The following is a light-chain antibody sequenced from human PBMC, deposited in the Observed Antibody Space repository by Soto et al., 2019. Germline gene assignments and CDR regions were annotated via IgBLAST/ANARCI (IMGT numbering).Light chain of an antibody. V-gene: IGLV2-23*02. Sequence: QSVLTQPASVSGSPGQSITISCTGTSSDVGSYNLVSWYQQHPGKAPKLMIYGVSKRPSGVSNRFSGSKSGNTASLTISGLQAEDEADYYCCSYAGSSTSPYVFGTGTKVTVL. CDR2: GVS. J-gene: IGLJ1*01. CDR3: CSYAGSSTSPYV. CDR1: SSDVGSYNL.